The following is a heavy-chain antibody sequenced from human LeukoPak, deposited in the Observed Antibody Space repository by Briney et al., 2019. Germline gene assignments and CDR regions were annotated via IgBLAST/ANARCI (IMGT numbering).Heavy chain of an antibody. V-gene: IGHV3-23*01. Sequence: GSLRLPCAASGFTFSSYAMSWVRQAPGQGLEGVAAISGSGASTYYADSVKGRFTISRDNSKNTLYLQMNSLRAEDTAVYYCAKGQDSLAGTAFDIWGQGTMVTVSS. D-gene: IGHD6-19*01. CDR3: AKGQDSLAGTAFDI. CDR1: GFTFSSYA. J-gene: IGHJ3*02. CDR2: ISGSGAST.